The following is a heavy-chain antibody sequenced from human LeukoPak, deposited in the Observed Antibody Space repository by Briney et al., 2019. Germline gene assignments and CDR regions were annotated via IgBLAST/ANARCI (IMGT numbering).Heavy chain of an antibody. CDR1: GGSFSGYY. CDR3: ARGGYYDSSGYPRTFDY. V-gene: IGHV4-34*01. D-gene: IGHD3-22*01. CDR2: INHSGST. J-gene: IGHJ4*02. Sequence: SETLSLTCAVYGGSFSGYYWSWIRQPPGKGLEWIGEINHSGSTNYSPSLKSRVTISVDTSKNQFSLKLSSVTAADTAVYYCARGGYYDSSGYPRTFDYWGQGTLVTVSS.